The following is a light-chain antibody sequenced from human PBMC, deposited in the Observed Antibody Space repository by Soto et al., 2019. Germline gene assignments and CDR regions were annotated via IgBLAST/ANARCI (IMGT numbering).Light chain of an antibody. CDR2: VAS. J-gene: IGKJ1*01. CDR3: QTYNSAPWT. CDR1: QGISNY. V-gene: IGKV1-27*01. Sequence: DIQMTQSPSSLSASVGDRVTITCRASQGISNYLAWYQQQPVKVPKLLIYVASTLQSGVPSRFSGSGSGTDFTLTISSLQPEDVATYYCQTYNSAPWTFGQGTKVEIK.